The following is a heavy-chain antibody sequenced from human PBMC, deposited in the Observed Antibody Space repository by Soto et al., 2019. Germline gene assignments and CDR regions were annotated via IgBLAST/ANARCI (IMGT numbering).Heavy chain of an antibody. J-gene: IGHJ4*02. V-gene: IGHV3-23*01. Sequence: GGSLRLSCAASGFTFSSYAMSWVRQAPGKGLEWVSAISTSGGSTYYADSVKGRFTISRDNSKNTLYLQMNSLRAEDTAIYYCAKEKGGYSGYDFDYWGQGTLVTVSS. D-gene: IGHD5-12*01. CDR3: AKEKGGYSGYDFDY. CDR2: ISTSGGST. CDR1: GFTFSSYA.